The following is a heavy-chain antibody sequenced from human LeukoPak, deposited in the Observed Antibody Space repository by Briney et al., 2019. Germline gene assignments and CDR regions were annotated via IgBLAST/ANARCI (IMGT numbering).Heavy chain of an antibody. CDR3: ARVLRGSSFDY. D-gene: IGHD1-26*01. Sequence: ASVKVSCKASGYTFTVYYMHWVRRAPGQGLEWMGWIDPNSGGTNYAQKFQGRVTMTRDTSISTAYMELSRLTSDDTAVYYCARVLRGSSFDYWGQGTLVTVSS. V-gene: IGHV1-2*02. J-gene: IGHJ4*02. CDR1: GYTFTVYY. CDR2: IDPNSGGT.